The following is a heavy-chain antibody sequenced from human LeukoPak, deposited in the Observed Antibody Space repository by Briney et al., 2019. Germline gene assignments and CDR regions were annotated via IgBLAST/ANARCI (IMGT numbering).Heavy chain of an antibody. Sequence: GASVKVSCKASGYTFTSYVISWVRQAPGQGLEWMGWICAYNGNTNYAQKLQGRVTMTTDTSTSTAYMELRSLRSDDTAVYYCAREEGVVVVPAAQPPPYNWFDPWGQGTLVTVSS. D-gene: IGHD2-2*01. J-gene: IGHJ5*02. CDR2: ICAYNGNT. CDR1: GYTFTSYV. V-gene: IGHV1-18*01. CDR3: AREEGVVVVPAAQPPPYNWFDP.